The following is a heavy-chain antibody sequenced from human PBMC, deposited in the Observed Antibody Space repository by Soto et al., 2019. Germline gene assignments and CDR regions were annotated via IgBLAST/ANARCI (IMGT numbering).Heavy chain of an antibody. V-gene: IGHV1-18*01. D-gene: IGHD3-3*01. J-gene: IGHJ4*02. CDR1: GYTFTDYG. CDR2: ITAFNGNT. Sequence: QVHLVQSGAEVEKPGASVKVSCKASGYTFTDYGISWVRQAPGQGLQWMGWITAFNGNTKYAQQFQGRVIMTTDTSTSTAYMELRSLESDDTAVYYCARISHSDFWSVYYYFFDYWGQGTLVTVSS. CDR3: ARISHSDFWSVYYYFFDY.